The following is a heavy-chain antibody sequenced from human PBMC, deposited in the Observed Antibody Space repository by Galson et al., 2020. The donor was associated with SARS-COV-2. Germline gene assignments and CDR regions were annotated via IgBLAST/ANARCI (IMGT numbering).Heavy chain of an antibody. V-gene: IGHV3-23*01. CDR3: ASDLGAVVPAARSLGYLGR. D-gene: IGHD2-2*01. CDR1: GFKFSVFG. J-gene: IGHJ2*01. CDR2: ISGNGVAT. Sequence: GGSLRLSCASSGFKFSVFGMSWVRQAPGKGLEWVSSISGNGVATQYVGSVEGRFTISRDNTRNILYLQMNSLTAEDTAVYFCASDLGAVVPAARSLGYLGRWGRGTLVTVSA.